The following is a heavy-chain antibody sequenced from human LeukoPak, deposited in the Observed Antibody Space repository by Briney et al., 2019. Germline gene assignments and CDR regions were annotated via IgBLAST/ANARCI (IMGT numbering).Heavy chain of an antibody. V-gene: IGHV3-74*01. CDR1: GLTLSGYW. D-gene: IGHD2-15*01. Sequence: GGSLRLSCSASGLTLSGYWMHWVRQIPGKGLVWVSRIDSDGSGTSYADSVKGRFTISRDNSKNTLYLQMNNLRAEDTAIYYCARVGSRYCSGANCYDGFWGQGTLVSVSS. CDR2: IDSDGSGT. CDR3: ARVGSRYCSGANCYDGF. J-gene: IGHJ4*02.